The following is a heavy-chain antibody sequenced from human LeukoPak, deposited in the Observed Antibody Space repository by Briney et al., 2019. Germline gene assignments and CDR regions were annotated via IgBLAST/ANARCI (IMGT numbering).Heavy chain of an antibody. Sequence: PGGSLRLSCAASGLVFSRSGMHWIRQAPGKGLEGAAFLQYDENEIYYAESVKGRFTIFRDNSKNTLYLQMSSLRSDDTAVYYCVSEERAVKDSWGQGTLVSVSS. D-gene: IGHD3-10*01. CDR3: VSEERAVKDS. J-gene: IGHJ4*02. CDR2: LQYDENEI. V-gene: IGHV3-30*02. CDR1: GLVFSRSG.